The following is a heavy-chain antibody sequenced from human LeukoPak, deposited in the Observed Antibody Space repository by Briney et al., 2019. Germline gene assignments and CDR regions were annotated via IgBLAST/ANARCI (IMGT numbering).Heavy chain of an antibody. J-gene: IGHJ4*02. V-gene: IGHV3-64D*06. CDR3: VKDERHDFWSGNFDY. Sequence: PGGSLRLSYSASGFTFSSYAMHWVRQAPGKGLEYVSAISSNGGSTYYADSVKGRFTISRDNSKNTLYLQMSSLRAEDTAVYYCVKDERHDFWSGNFDYWGQGTLVTVSS. CDR2: ISSNGGST. D-gene: IGHD3-3*01. CDR1: GFTFSSYA.